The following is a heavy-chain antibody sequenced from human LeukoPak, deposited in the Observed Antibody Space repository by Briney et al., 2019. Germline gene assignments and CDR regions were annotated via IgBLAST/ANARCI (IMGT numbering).Heavy chain of an antibody. CDR2: INPSGGST. D-gene: IGHD2-2*01. CDR1: GYTFTSYY. J-gene: IGHJ6*02. V-gene: IGHV1-46*01. CDR3: ATSGDIVVVPAARQRLGMDV. Sequence: ASVKVSCKASGYTFTSYYMHWVRQAPGQGLEWMGIINPSGGSTSYAQKFQGRVTMTRDTSTSTVYMELSSLRSEDTAVYYCATSGDIVVVPAARQRLGMDVWGQGTTVTVSS.